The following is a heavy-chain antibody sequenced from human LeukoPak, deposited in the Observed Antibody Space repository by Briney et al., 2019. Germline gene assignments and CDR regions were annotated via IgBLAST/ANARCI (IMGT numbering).Heavy chain of an antibody. Sequence: GGSLRLSCAASGFTFTNYWMSWVRQAPGKGLELVANIKQDRSEKYYVDSVKGRFTISRDNAKNSLYLQMNSLRAEDTAVYYCARDRVYYYDSSGYSAFDIWGQGTMVTVSS. D-gene: IGHD3-22*01. CDR2: IKQDRSEK. V-gene: IGHV3-7*01. CDR3: ARDRVYYYDSSGYSAFDI. CDR1: GFTFTNYW. J-gene: IGHJ3*02.